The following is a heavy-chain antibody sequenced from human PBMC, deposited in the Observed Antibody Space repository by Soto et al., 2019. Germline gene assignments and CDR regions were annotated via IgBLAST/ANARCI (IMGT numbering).Heavy chain of an antibody. CDR1: GYSFITYG. CDR2: ISTYNGNT. Sequence: QVQLVQSGAEVKKPGASVKVSCKASGYSFITYGISWVRQAPGQGLEWMGWISTYNGNTNYAQKLQGRITMTTDTSPPTGYMELTSLRSDDTAVYYCARDRPTSSIRARDYYYAMDVWGQGTTVTVSS. D-gene: IGHD6-6*01. CDR3: ARDRPTSSIRARDYYYAMDV. J-gene: IGHJ6*02. V-gene: IGHV1-18*01.